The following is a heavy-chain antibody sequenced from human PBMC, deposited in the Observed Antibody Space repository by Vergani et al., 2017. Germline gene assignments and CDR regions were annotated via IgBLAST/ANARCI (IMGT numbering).Heavy chain of an antibody. CDR3: ARVRTYYDSSGYYDY. D-gene: IGHD3-22*01. Sequence: EVQLVESGGGLIQPGGSLRLSCAASGFTVSSNYMSWVRQAPGKGLEWVSVIYSGGSTYYADSVKGRFTISRDNSKNTLYLQMNSLGAEDTAVYYCARVRTYYDSSGYYDYWGQGTLVTVSS. J-gene: IGHJ4*02. CDR2: IYSGGST. CDR1: GFTVSSNY. V-gene: IGHV3-53*01.